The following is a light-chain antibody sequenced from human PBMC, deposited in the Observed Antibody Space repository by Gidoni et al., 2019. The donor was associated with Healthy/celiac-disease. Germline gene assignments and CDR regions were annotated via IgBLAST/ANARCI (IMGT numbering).Light chain of an antibody. V-gene: IGLV1-40*01. Sequence: QSVLTQPPSVSDAPGQKVTISCTGSSSNIGAGYDVHWYQQLPGTAPKLLIYGNSNRPSGVPDRFSGSKSGTSASLAITGLQAEDEADYYGQSYDSSLSGYVFGTGTKVTVL. CDR3: QSYDSSLSGYV. CDR1: SSNIGAGYD. CDR2: GNS. J-gene: IGLJ1*01.